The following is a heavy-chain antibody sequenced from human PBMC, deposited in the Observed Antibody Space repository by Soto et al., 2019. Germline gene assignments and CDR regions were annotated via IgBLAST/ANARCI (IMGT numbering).Heavy chain of an antibody. J-gene: IGHJ4*02. Sequence: GGSLRLSCAASGFTFSSYAMSWVRQAPGKGLEWVSAISGSGGSTYYADSVKGRFTISRDNSKNTLCLQMNSLRAEDTAVYYCVRGDGDYHDGNGYLGRHWGQGTLVTVSS. CDR2: ISGSGGST. V-gene: IGHV3-23*01. CDR1: GFTFSSYA. D-gene: IGHD3-22*01. CDR3: VRGDGDYHDGNGYLGRH.